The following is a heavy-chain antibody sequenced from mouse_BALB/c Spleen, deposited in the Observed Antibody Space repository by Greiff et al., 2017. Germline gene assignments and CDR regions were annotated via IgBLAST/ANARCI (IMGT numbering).Heavy chain of an antibody. CDR1: GYSITSDYA. D-gene: IGHD2-14*01. V-gene: IGHV3-2*02. J-gene: IGHJ4*01. CDR3: GGYDYAMDY. Sequence: VQLQQSGPGLVKPSQSLSLTCTVTGYSITSDYAWNWIRQFPGNKLEWMGYISYSGSTSYNPSLKSRISITRDTSKNQFFLQLNSVTTEDTATYYCGGYDYAMDYWGQGTSVTVSS. CDR2: ISYSGST.